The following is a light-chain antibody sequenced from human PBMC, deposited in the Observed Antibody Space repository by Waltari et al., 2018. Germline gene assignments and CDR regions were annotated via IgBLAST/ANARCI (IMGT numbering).Light chain of an antibody. V-gene: IGKV4-1*01. J-gene: IGKJ2*01. CDR2: WAS. CDR1: QSLFYSPKNKNY. Sequence: DIEMTQYPDSLGVSLGERATITCKSSQSLFYSPKNKNYLAWYQQKRGQPPRLLISWASTRESGVPDRFSGSGSGTYFTLTISSLQAEDVAVYYCHQYYTTPRTFGQGTKLEIK. CDR3: HQYYTTPRT.